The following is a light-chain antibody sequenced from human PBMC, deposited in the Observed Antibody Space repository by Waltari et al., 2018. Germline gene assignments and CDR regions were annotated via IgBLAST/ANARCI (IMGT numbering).Light chain of an antibody. CDR2: AAF. CDR1: QGIRND. Sequence: AIQMTQSPSSMSASVGDRVTITGLGSQGIRNDLCWYHKKPGKAAKILIYAAFSLQRGVTTRFSGSGSGTDFTRTISSLQPEDFVPYYGLQDYNHTRTFRQGIKVEIK. V-gene: IGKV1-6*01. CDR3: LQDYNHTRT. J-gene: IGKJ1*01.